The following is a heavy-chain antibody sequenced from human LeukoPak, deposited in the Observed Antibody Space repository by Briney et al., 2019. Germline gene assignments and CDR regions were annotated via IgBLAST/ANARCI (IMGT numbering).Heavy chain of an antibody. CDR3: AKRVYDSSGYYWDY. CDR2: ISGSGGST. CDR1: GFTFSSYA. J-gene: IGHJ4*02. Sequence: PGGPLRLSCAASGFTFSSYAMSWVRQAPGKGLEWVSAISGSGGSTYYADSVKGRFTISRDNSKNTLYLQMNSLRAEDTAVYYCAKRVYDSSGYYWDYWGQGTLVTVSS. V-gene: IGHV3-23*01. D-gene: IGHD3-22*01.